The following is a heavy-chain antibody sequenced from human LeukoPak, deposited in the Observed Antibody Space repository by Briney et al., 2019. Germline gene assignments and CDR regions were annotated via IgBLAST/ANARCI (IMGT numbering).Heavy chain of an antibody. Sequence: ASVKVSCKASGGTFSSYAISWVRQAPGQGLEWMGGIIPIFGTANYAQKFQGRVTITTDESTSTAYMEPSSLRSEDTAVYYCARSSLGYCTNGVCFAFDYWGQGTLVTVSS. CDR2: IIPIFGTA. V-gene: IGHV1-69*05. CDR1: GGTFSSYA. D-gene: IGHD2-8*01. CDR3: ARSSLGYCTNGVCFAFDY. J-gene: IGHJ4*02.